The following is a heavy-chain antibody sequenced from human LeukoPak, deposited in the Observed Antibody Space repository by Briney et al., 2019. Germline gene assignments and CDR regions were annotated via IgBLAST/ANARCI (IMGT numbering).Heavy chain of an antibody. V-gene: IGHV3-11*01. CDR2: ISSSGSTI. J-gene: IGHJ5*02. CDR3: ARALVISTAGSEFDP. Sequence: GGSLRLSCAASGFTFSDYYMSWIRQAPGKGLEWASYISSSGSTIYYADSVKGRFTISRDNAKNSLYLQMNSLRAEDTAVYYCARALVISTAGSEFDPWGQGTLVTVSS. CDR1: GFTFSDYY. D-gene: IGHD3-22*01.